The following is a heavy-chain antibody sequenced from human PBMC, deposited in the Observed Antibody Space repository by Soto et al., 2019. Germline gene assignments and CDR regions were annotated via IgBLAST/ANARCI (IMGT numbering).Heavy chain of an antibody. D-gene: IGHD2-2*01. J-gene: IGHJ6*03. Sequence: GGSLRLSCAASGFTFSSYWMSWVRQAPGKGLEWVANIKQDGSEKYYVDSVKGRFTISRDNAKNSLYLQMNSLRAEDTAVYYCARDTVVVVPAAMSYYYYYMDVWGKGTTVTVSS. CDR2: IKQDGSEK. V-gene: IGHV3-7*01. CDR3: ARDTVVVVPAAMSYYYYYMDV. CDR1: GFTFSSYW.